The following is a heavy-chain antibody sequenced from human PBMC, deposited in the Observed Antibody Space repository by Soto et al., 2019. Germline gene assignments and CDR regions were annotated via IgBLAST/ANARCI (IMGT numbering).Heavy chain of an antibody. CDR1: GFTFSSYA. Sequence: GGSLRLSCAASGFTFSSYAMSWVRQAPGKGLEWVSAISGSGGSTYYADSVKGRFTISRDNSKNTLYLQMNSLRAEDTAVYYCAKDLKYYYDSSGYYCHAFDIWGQGTMVTVSS. V-gene: IGHV3-23*01. D-gene: IGHD3-22*01. CDR2: ISGSGGST. J-gene: IGHJ3*02. CDR3: AKDLKYYYDSSGYYCHAFDI.